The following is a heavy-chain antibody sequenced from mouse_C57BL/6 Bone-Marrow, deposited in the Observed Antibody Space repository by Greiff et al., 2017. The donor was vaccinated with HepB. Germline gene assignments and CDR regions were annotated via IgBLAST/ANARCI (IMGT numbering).Heavy chain of an antibody. CDR2: ISYDGSN. V-gene: IGHV3-6*01. J-gene: IGHJ3*01. CDR1: GYSITSGYY. Sequence: VQLKQSGPGLVKPSQSLSLTCSVTGYSITSGYYWNWIRQFPGNKLEWMGYISYDGSNNYNPSLKNRISITRDTSKNQFFLKLNSVTTEDTATYYCASGLLLFAYWGQGTLVTVSA. D-gene: IGHD2-3*01. CDR3: ASGLLLFAY.